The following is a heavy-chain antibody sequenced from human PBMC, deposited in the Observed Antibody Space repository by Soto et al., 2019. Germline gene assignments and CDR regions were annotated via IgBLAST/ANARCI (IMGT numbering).Heavy chain of an antibody. D-gene: IGHD3-22*01. CDR3: AKDREVYYDSGGLLVY. J-gene: IGHJ4*02. CDR2: ISYAGSNK. CDR1: GFNFSSYG. Sequence: QVQLVESGGGVVQPGRPLRLSCAAFGFNFSSYGMNWVRQAPGKGLEWVAVISYAGSNKYYADSVKGRFTISRDNSKNTLYLQMNRLRAENTAVYYCAKDREVYYDSGGLLVYCGKGTMVTFSS. V-gene: IGHV3-30*18.